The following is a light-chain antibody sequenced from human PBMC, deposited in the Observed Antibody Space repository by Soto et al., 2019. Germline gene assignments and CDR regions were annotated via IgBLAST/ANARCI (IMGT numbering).Light chain of an antibody. CDR2: KAS. CDR1: QGISNY. J-gene: IGKJ1*01. V-gene: IGKV1-5*03. Sequence: IQLTQSPSSLSASVGDRVTITCRASQGISNYLAWYQQKPGKAPKLLIYKASTLKSGVPSRFSGSGSGTEFTLTISSLQPDDFATYYCQHYNSYSEAFGQGTKVDTK. CDR3: QHYNSYSEA.